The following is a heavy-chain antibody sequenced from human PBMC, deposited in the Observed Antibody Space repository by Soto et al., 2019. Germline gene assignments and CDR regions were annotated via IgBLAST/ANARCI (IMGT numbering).Heavy chain of an antibody. V-gene: IGHV3-48*01. CDR3: AREKVYYYGMDV. CDR2: ISSSSSSI. Sequence: GGSLRLSCAASGFTFSSYSMNWVRQAPGKGLEWLSYISSSSSSIYYADSVKGRFTISRDNSKNTLYLQMNSLRAEDTAVYYCAREKVYYYGMDVWGQGTTVTVSS. J-gene: IGHJ6*02. CDR1: GFTFSSYS.